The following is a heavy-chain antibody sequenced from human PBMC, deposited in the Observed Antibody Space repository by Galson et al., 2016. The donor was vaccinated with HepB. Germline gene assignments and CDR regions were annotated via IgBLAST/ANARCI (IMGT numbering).Heavy chain of an antibody. CDR3: AKVGAYNFDS. D-gene: IGHD1-1*01. V-gene: IGHV4-59*01. J-gene: IGHJ4*02. CDR2: SSYTGST. Sequence: DTLSLTCTVSGGATYTSYWSWIRQPPGRGLEWIGYSSYTGSTYSNPSLKSRLTISVDASKNLFSLKLSSVTAADTAVYYCAKVGAYNFDSWGQGILVTVSS. CDR1: GGATYTSY.